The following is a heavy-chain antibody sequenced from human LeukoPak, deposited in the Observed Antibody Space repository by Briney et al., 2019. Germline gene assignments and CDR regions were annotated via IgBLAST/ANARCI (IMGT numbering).Heavy chain of an antibody. Sequence: ASETLSLTCAVYGGSFSGYYWSWIRQPPGKGLEWIGEINHSGSTNYNPSLKSRVTISVDTSKNQFSLKLSSVTAADTAVYYCARGVRFLEWLLNYWGQGTLVTVSS. CDR2: INHSGST. V-gene: IGHV4-34*01. CDR1: GGSFSGYY. J-gene: IGHJ4*02. CDR3: ARGVRFLEWLLNY. D-gene: IGHD3-3*01.